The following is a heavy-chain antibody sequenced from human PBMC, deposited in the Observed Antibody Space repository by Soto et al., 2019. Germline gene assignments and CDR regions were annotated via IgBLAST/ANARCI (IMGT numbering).Heavy chain of an antibody. J-gene: IGHJ5*02. V-gene: IGHV3-66*01. D-gene: IGHD3-10*01. CDR2: VYVNGNT. CDR3: ARDYSQSESYAPWFEP. Sequence: EVQLVESGGGLVRPGGSLRLSCAASGYTVTTNYMGWGRLAPGKGLEWVSVVYVNGNTYYADSVKGRFTVSRDSSKNTLYLQMNSLRYEDTAMYYCARDYSQSESYAPWFEPWGQGTLVTVSS. CDR1: GYTVTTNY.